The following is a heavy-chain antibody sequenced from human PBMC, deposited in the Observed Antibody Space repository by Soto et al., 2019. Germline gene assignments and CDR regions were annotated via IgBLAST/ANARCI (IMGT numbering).Heavy chain of an antibody. CDR3: ARINGGPADY. V-gene: IGHV4-31*03. J-gene: IGHJ4*02. D-gene: IGHD2-15*01. CDR1: GGSISSGGYY. CDR2: NFYSGST. Sequence: QVQLQESGPGLVKPSQTLSLTCTVSGGSISSGGYYWSWIRQHPGKGLEWIGHNFYSGSTYYNPSLKSRVTISGDTSNNQFSLKLSSVTAADTAVYYCARINGGPADYWGQGTLVTVSS.